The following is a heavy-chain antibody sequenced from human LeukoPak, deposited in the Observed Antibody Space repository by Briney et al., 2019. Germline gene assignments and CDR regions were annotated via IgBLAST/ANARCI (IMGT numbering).Heavy chain of an antibody. D-gene: IGHD2-2*02. CDR3: ARGADIVVVPAAIPPGY. V-gene: IGHV1-2*02. CDR1: GYTFTGYY. CDR2: INPNSGGT. J-gene: IGHJ4*02. Sequence: ASVKVSYTASGYTFTGYYMHWVRQAPGQGLEWMGWINPNSGGTNYAQKFQGRVTMTRDTSISTAYMELSRLRSDDTAVYYCARGADIVVVPAAIPPGYWGQGTLVTVSS.